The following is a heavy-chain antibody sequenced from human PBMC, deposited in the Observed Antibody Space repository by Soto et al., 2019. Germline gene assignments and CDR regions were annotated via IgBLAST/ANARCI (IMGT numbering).Heavy chain of an antibody. CDR1: GFTFRSHG. D-gene: IGHD2-15*01. V-gene: IGHV3-30*18. J-gene: IGHJ2*01. CDR2: VSYDGGSK. CDR3: AKIYCGGGSCYWFFDL. Sequence: QMQLVESGGGVVQPGRSLRLSCAASGFTFRSHGMHWVRQAPGKGLEWVAVVSYDGGSKYYADSVKGRFTVSRDNSKNTVYLEMNSLRTEDTAVYYCAKIYCGGGSCYWFFDLWGRGTLVTVSS.